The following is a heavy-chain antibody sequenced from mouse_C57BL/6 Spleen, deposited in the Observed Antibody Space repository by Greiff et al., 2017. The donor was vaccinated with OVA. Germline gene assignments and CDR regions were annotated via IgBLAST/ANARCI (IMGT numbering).Heavy chain of an antibody. V-gene: IGHV1-22*01. Sequence: EVQLQQSGPELVKPGASVKMSCKASGYTFTDYNMHWVKQSHGKSLEWIGYINPNNGGTSYNQKFKGKATLTVNKSSSTAYMELRSLTSEDSAVYYCASHYDYYWYFDVWGTGTTVTVSS. CDR3: ASHYDYYWYFDV. CDR1: GYTFTDYN. CDR2: INPNNGGT. D-gene: IGHD2-4*01. J-gene: IGHJ1*03.